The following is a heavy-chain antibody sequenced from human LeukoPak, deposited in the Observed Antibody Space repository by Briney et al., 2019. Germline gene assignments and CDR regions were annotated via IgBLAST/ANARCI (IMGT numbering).Heavy chain of an antibody. CDR1: GFTFDDYT. J-gene: IGHJ4*02. V-gene: IGHV3-43*01. Sequence: GGSLRLSCAASGFTFDDYTMHWVRQAPGKGLEWVSLISWDGGSTYYADSVKGRFTISRDNAKNSLYLQMNSLRAEDTAVYYCARGPSLEGFDYWGQGTLVTVSS. CDR2: ISWDGGST. CDR3: ARGPSLEGFDY.